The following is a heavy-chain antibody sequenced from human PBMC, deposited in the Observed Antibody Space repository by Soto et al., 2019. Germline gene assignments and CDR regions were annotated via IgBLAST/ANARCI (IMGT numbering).Heavy chain of an antibody. CDR1: GFTFSGYS. D-gene: IGHD1-1*01. CDR2: ISSTNRYI. V-gene: IGHV3-21*01. CDR3: VTSAEGTSGMRD. J-gene: IGHJ4*02. Sequence: EVQLVESGGGLVKPGGSLRLSCAASGFTFSGYSMNWVRQAPGKGLEWVSSISSTNRYIYYADSVRGRFITSRDNAENSLYLQMNSLRVDDTAVYYCVTSAEGTSGMRDWGQGALVTVSS.